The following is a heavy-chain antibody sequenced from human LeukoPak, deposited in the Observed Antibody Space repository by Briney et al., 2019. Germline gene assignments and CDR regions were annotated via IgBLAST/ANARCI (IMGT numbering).Heavy chain of an antibody. CDR1: GGPFSGYY. CDR2: INHSGST. CDR3: ARGLYGDYFDY. Sequence: SETLSLTCAVYGGPFSGYYWSWIRQPPGKGLEWIGEINHSGSTNYNPSLKSRVTISVDTSKNQFSLKLSSVTAADTAVYYCARGLYGDYFDYWGQGTLVTVSS. J-gene: IGHJ4*02. V-gene: IGHV4-34*01. D-gene: IGHD4-17*01.